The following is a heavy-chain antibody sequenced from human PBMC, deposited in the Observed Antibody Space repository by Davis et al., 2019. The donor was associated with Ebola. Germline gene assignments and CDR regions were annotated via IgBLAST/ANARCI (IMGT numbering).Heavy chain of an antibody. J-gene: IGHJ4*02. CDR1: GFTFSSYS. D-gene: IGHD3-10*01. V-gene: IGHV3-21*01. CDR3: ARDLGSGFDFDF. CDR2: ISSSSSFI. Sequence: GESLNISCAASGFTFSSYSMNWVRQAPGKGLEWVSSISSSSSFIDYADSMKGRFTISRDNAKNSLYLQMNSLRAEDTAVYYCARDLGSGFDFDFWGQGTLVTVSS.